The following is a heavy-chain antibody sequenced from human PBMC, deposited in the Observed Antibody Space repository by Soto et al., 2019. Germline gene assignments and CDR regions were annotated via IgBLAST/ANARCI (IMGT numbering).Heavy chain of an antibody. D-gene: IGHD3-16*01. CDR1: GFSLSTSGVG. CDR3: GLGHGFDY. J-gene: IGHJ4*02. Sequence: QITLKESGPTLVKPTQTLTLTCTFSGFSLSTSGVGVGWIRQPPGKALEWLALIYGDDDTRYSPSLKSRLTITKDTSKDQVVLTMTNMDPVETATYYCGLGHGFDYWGQGTLVTVSS. V-gene: IGHV2-5*02. CDR2: IYGDDDT.